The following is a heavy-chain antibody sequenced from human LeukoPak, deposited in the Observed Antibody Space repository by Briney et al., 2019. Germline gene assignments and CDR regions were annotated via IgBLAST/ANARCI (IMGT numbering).Heavy chain of an antibody. CDR1: GGSISSYC. Sequence: SETLSLTCTVSGGSISSYCWNWIRQPPGKGLEWIGYISYSGSTNYNPYLKSRVIITVDTTKNQFSLRVTSMTAADNTAYYCARAVTGSTNIFHHWGQGALVSVSS. J-gene: IGHJ1*01. CDR3: ARAVTGSTNIFHH. V-gene: IGHV4-59*01. CDR2: ISYSGST. D-gene: IGHD1-1*01.